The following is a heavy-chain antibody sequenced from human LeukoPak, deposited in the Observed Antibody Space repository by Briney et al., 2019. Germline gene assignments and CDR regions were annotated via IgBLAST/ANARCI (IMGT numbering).Heavy chain of an antibody. Sequence: GGSLRLSCTASGFTFSGYEMNWVRQAPGQGLEWVSYISSSGNSIYYADSVKGRFTISRDNSKNTLYLQMNSLRAEDAAIYYCAKRSYCSTASCFLDPWGQGTLVTVSS. J-gene: IGHJ5*02. V-gene: IGHV3-48*03. CDR3: AKRSYCSTASCFLDP. CDR1: GFTFSGYE. D-gene: IGHD2-2*01. CDR2: ISSSGNSI.